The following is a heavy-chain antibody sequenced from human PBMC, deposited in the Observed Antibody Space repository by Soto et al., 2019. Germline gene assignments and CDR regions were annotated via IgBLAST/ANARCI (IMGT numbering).Heavy chain of an antibody. CDR1: GYTFTSYD. J-gene: IGHJ6*02. D-gene: IGHD3-3*01. V-gene: IGHV1-8*01. CDR3: ARGQFWSGYYRGIGMDV. Sequence: ASVKVSCKASGYTFTSYDINWVRQATGQGLEWMGWMNPNSGNTGYAQKFQGRVTMTRNTSISTAYMELSSLRPEDTAVYYCARGQFWSGYYRGIGMDVWGQGTTVTVSS. CDR2: MNPNSGNT.